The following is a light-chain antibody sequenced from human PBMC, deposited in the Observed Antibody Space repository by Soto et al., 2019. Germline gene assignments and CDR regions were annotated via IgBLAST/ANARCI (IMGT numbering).Light chain of an antibody. CDR1: SSDVGSYNL. Sequence: QSALTQPASVSGSPGQSITISCTGTSSDVGSYNLVSWYQQHPGKAPKLMIYEGSKRPSGVSNRFSGSKSGNTASLTISGLQAEDEGDYYCCSYAGSSTWVFGGGTKHTVL. J-gene: IGLJ3*02. V-gene: IGLV2-23*01. CDR2: EGS. CDR3: CSYAGSSTWV.